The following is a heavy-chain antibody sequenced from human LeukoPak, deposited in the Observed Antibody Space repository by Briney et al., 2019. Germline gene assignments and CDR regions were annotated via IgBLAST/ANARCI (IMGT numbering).Heavy chain of an antibody. J-gene: IGHJ4*02. CDR3: AREYGSGSYTGIDY. CDR2: ISAYNSAYNGNT. CDR1: GYTFINYG. V-gene: IGHV1-18*01. D-gene: IGHD3-10*01. Sequence: ASVKVSCKASGYTFINYGITWVRQATGQGLEWMGWISAYNSAYNGNTHYAQKLQGRVTTTTDTSTNTGYMELRSLRSDDTAVYYCAREYGSGSYTGIDYWGQGTLVTVSS.